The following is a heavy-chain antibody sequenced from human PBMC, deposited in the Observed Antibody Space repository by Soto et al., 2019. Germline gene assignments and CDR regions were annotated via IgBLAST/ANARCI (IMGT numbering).Heavy chain of an antibody. Sequence: QVQLQESGPGLVKPSQTLSLTCTVSGGSISSGGYYWSWIRQHPGKGLEWIGYIYYSGSTYYNPSLRVRVTNSVATSKNRFPRKLGSVTAAATALYSCAGAMGMDSGASGGLVLFNIWAQGKRVPVPS. J-gene: IGHJ3*02. CDR2: IYYSGST. D-gene: IGHD1-26*01. CDR1: GGSISSGGYY. V-gene: IGHV4-31*03. CDR3: AGAMGMDSGASGGLVLFNI.